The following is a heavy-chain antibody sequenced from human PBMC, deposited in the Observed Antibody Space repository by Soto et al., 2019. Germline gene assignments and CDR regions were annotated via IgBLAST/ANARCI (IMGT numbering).Heavy chain of an antibody. CDR3: ARGPPWAADPYYVDY. J-gene: IGHJ4*02. CDR1: GFTFSSYW. V-gene: IGHV3-7*03. CDR2: IKQDGSEK. Sequence: LRLSCAASGFTFSSYWMSWVRQAPGKGLEWVANIKQDGSEKYYVDSVKGRFTISRDNAKTSLYLQMNSLRAEDTAVYYCARGPPWAADPYYVDYWGQGTLVTVSP. D-gene: IGHD7-27*01.